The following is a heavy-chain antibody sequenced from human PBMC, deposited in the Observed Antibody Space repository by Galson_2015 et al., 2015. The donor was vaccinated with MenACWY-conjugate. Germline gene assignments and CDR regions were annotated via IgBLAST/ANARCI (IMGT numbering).Heavy chain of an antibody. CDR1: GGSISRFY. Sequence: SETLSLTCPVSGGSISRFYWSWIRQFPGKGLEWIGYMYYGGSANYNPSLKSRVTISVDTSKNQFSLNLTSVTAADTAVYYCARGVNLASMAGYWGQGTLVTVSS. D-gene: IGHD2-8*01. CDR3: ARGVNLASMAGY. CDR2: MYYGGSA. J-gene: IGHJ4*02. V-gene: IGHV4-59*01.